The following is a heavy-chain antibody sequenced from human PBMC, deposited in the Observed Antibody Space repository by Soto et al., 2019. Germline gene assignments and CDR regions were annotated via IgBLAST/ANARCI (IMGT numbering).Heavy chain of an antibody. CDR3: ARVGKDSSGWFRFDD. CDR1: GGTFSSYA. D-gene: IGHD6-19*01. V-gene: IGHV1-69*13. J-gene: IGHJ4*02. CDR2: IIPIFGTA. Sequence: SVKVSCTASGGTFSSYAISWVRQAPGQGLEWMGGIIPIFGTANYAQKFQGRVTITADESTSTAYMELSSLRSEDTAVYYCARVGKDSSGWFRFDDWGQGTLVTVSS.